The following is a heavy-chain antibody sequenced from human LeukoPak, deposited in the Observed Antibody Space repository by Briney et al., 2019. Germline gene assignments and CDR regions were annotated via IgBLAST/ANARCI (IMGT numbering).Heavy chain of an antibody. CDR1: SGSINSGSYY. V-gene: IGHV4-61*02. Sequence: SETLSLTCTVSSGSINSGSYYWNWIRQPAGKGLEWIGRIYSSGSTNYNPSLKSRVTISLDMSKNQFSLELSSVTAADTAGYYCARQYSVILTGYHRGELYWYFDLWGRGTLVTVSS. J-gene: IGHJ2*01. CDR3: ARQYSVILTGYHRGELYWYFDL. CDR2: IYSSGST. D-gene: IGHD3-9*01.